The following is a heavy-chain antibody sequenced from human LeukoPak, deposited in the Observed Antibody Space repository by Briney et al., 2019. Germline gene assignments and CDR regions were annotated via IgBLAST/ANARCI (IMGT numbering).Heavy chain of an antibody. CDR2: ISSSSSYI. D-gene: IGHD6-13*01. CDR1: GFTFSSHS. CDR3: ARGLIAAADTFDY. J-gene: IGHJ4*02. V-gene: IGHV3-21*01. Sequence: GGSPRLSCAASGFTFSSHSMNWVRQAPGKGLEWVSSISSSSSYIYYADSVKGRFTISRDNAKNSLYLQMNSLRAEDTAVYYCARGLIAAADTFDYWGQGTLVTVSS.